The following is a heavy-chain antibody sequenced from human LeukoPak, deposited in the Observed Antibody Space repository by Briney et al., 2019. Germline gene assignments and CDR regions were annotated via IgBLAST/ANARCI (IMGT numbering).Heavy chain of an antibody. V-gene: IGHV4-34*01. CDR2: INHSGST. J-gene: IGHJ4*02. CDR3: ARDKRDWNYPIDY. Sequence: PSETLSLTCAVYGGSFSGYYWSWIRQPPGKGLEWIGEINHSGSTNYNPSLKSRVTISVDTSKNQFSLKLSSVTAADTAVYYCARDKRDWNYPIDYWGQGTLVTVSS. CDR1: GGSFSGYY. D-gene: IGHD1-7*01.